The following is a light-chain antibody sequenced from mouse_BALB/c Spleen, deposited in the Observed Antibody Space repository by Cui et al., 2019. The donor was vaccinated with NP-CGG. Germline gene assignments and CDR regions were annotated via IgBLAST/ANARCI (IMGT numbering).Light chain of an antibody. CDR1: TGAVTTSNY. J-gene: IGLJ1*01. CDR2: GTN. Sequence: HAVVTQQSAPTTSPGETVTLTCRSSTGAVTTSNYANWVQEKPDHLFTGLIGGTNNRAPGVPARFSGSLIGDKAALTITGAQTEDEAKYFCALWYSNHWVFGGGTKLTVL. CDR3: ALWYSNHWV. V-gene: IGLV1*01.